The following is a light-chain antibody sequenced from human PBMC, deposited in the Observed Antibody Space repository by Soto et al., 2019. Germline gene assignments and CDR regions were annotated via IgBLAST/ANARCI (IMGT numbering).Light chain of an antibody. J-gene: IGLJ2*01. V-gene: IGLV2-11*01. Sequence: QSALTQPRSVSGSPGQSVTMACSGTSSDVGGYNYVSWYQQHPGKAPKLMIYDVNKRPSGVPDRFSGSKSGNTASLTISGLQAEDEADYYCCSYAGSYTLGVFGGGTKLTVL. CDR1: SSDVGGYNY. CDR2: DVN. CDR3: CSYAGSYTLGV.